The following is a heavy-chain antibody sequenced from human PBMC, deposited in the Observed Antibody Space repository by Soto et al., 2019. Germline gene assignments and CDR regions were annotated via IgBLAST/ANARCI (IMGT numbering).Heavy chain of an antibody. Sequence: QLQLVQSGPEVKKPGTSVKVSCKASGFTFTSSAVQWVRQARGQRLEWIGWIVVGSGNTNYAQKFQERVTITRDMSTSTAYMELSSLRSEDTAVYYCAADRLEMATTGFGYWGQGTLVTVSS. J-gene: IGHJ4*02. CDR2: IVVGSGNT. CDR1: GFTFTSSA. D-gene: IGHD3-10*01. CDR3: AADRLEMATTGFGY. V-gene: IGHV1-58*01.